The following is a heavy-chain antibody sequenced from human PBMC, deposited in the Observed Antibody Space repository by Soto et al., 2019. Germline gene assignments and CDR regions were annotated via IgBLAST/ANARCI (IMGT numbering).Heavy chain of an antibody. CDR3: ANDCSGGSCYAVDDYYYGMDV. V-gene: IGHV1-18*01. CDR2: ISAYNGNT. D-gene: IGHD2-15*01. CDR1: GYTFTSYG. J-gene: IGHJ6*02. Sequence: QVQLVQSGAEVKKPGASVKVSCKASGYTFTSYGISWVRQAPGQGLEWMGWISAYNGNTNYAQKLQGRVTMTTDTYTSTAYTELRSLRADDTAVYYCANDCSGGSCYAVDDYYYGMDVWGHGTTVTVSS.